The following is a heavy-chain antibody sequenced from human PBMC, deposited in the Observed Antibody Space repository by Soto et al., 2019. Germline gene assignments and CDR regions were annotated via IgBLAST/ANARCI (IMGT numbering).Heavy chain of an antibody. CDR3: ARWDGYGDE. Sequence: ELQLLECGGGLVQPGGSLRLSCAASGFTFSTYSMAWVRQAPGKGLAWVSGLSGGGANTFYADSVKGRFTISVDNSKNTVYLQMNSLRVEDTAVYYCARWDGYGDEWGQGTLVTVSS. D-gene: IGHD5-12*01. CDR2: LSGGGANT. V-gene: IGHV3-23*01. CDR1: GFTFSTYS. J-gene: IGHJ4*02.